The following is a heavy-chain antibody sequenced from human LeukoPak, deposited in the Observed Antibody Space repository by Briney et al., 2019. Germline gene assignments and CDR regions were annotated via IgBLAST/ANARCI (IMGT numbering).Heavy chain of an antibody. D-gene: IGHD6-19*01. Sequence: SETLSLTCTVSGGSFSSSSYYWGWLRQPPGKGLEWIGTIYYSGNTYYNPSLKSRVSISVDTSKNQFSLKLSSVTAADTAVYYCARQAVAGNGFDYWGKGTLVTVSS. V-gene: IGHV4-39*01. CDR2: IYYSGNT. CDR1: GGSFSSSSYY. J-gene: IGHJ4*02. CDR3: ARQAVAGNGFDY.